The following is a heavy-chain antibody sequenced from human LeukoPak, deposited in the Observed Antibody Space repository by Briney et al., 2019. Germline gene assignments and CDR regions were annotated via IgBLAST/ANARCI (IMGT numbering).Heavy chain of an antibody. J-gene: IGHJ5*02. CDR1: GYTFTSYY. V-gene: IGHV1-69*13. D-gene: IGHD2-15*01. CDR3: ASSMDVVVAASQAFDP. CDR2: ISPIFGTA. Sequence: SVKVSCKASGYTFTSYYMHWVRQAPGQGLEWMGGISPIFGTANYAQKFQGRVTITADESTSTAYMELSSLRSEDTAVYYCASSMDVVVAASQAFDPWGQGTLVTVSS.